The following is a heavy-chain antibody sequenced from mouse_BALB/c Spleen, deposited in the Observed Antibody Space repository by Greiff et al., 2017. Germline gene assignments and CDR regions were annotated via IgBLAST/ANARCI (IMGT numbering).Heavy chain of an antibody. J-gene: IGHJ1*01. CDR2: ISSGSSTI. V-gene: IGHV5-17*02. CDR1: GFTFSSFG. Sequence: EVQLVESGGGLVQPGGSRKLSCAASGFTFSSFGMHWVRQAPEKGLEWVAYISSGSSTIYYADTVKGRFTISRDNPKNTLFLQMTSLRSEDTAMYYCARCYRYFDVWGAGTTVTVSS. CDR3: ARCYRYFDV.